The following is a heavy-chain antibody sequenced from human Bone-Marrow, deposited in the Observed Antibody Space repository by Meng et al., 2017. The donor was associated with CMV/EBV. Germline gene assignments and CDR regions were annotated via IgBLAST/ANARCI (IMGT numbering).Heavy chain of an antibody. CDR3: SKDLSVANYDYVWESLGEYYGMDV. V-gene: IGHV3-33*06. CDR1: GFTFSTYG. Sequence: GESLKISCAASGFTFSTYGMNWVRQAPGKGLEWVAVIWYDGSNKYYADSVKGRFTISRDNSKNTVYLQMNSLRAGDTAVYYCSKDLSVANYDYVWESLGEYYGMDVWGQGTTVTVSS. D-gene: IGHD3-16*01. CDR2: IWYDGSNK. J-gene: IGHJ6*02.